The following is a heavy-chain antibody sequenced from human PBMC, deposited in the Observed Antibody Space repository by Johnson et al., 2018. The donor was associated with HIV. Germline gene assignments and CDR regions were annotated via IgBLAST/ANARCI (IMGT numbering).Heavy chain of an antibody. Sequence: VQLVESGGGVVQPGRSLRLSCAVSGFTVSSNYMSWVRQAPGKGLEWVSVIYTDGSTYYTDSVKGRFTISRDSSKNTLYLQINSLRAEDTAVYYCATAGNGDIVVPAFDIWGQGTMVTVSS. CDR2: IYTDGST. D-gene: IGHD2-15*01. V-gene: IGHV3-53*01. J-gene: IGHJ3*02. CDR1: GFTVSSNY. CDR3: ATAGNGDIVVPAFDI.